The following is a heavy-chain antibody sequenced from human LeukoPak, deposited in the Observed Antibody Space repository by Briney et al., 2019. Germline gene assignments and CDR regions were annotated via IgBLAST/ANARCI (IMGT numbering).Heavy chain of an antibody. V-gene: IGHV1-18*01. CDR3: ARSPHSYYYGSGSYYQKGRYFDY. Sequence: ASVKVSCKASGYTFTSYGISWVRQAPGQGLEWMGWISAYNGNTNYAQKLQGRVTMTTDTSTSTAYMELRSLRSDDTAVYYCARSPHSYYYGSGSYYQKGRYFDYWGQGTLVTVSS. CDR1: GYTFTSYG. D-gene: IGHD3-10*01. CDR2: ISAYNGNT. J-gene: IGHJ4*02.